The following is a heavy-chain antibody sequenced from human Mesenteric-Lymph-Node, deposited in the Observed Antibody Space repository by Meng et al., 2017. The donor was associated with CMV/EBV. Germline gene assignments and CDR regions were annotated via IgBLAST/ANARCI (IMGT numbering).Heavy chain of an antibody. Sequence: SVKVSCKASGGTFNTFPISWVRQAHGQGLEWMGGIIPIPGTTKYAQKFQGRVTITTDRSTNTAYMELSSLRSDDTAVYYCARGHIVVVVTATWSSGWFDPWGQGTLVTVSS. CDR3: ARGHIVVVVTATWSSGWFDP. V-gene: IGHV1-69*16. CDR2: IIPIPGTT. D-gene: IGHD2-15*01. CDR1: GGTFNTFP. J-gene: IGHJ5*02.